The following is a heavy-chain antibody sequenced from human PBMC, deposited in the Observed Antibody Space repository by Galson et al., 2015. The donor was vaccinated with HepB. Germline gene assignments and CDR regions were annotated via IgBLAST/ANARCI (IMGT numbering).Heavy chain of an antibody. Sequence: SVKVPCKASGYTFTNYYMHWVRQAPGQGLEWMGLIDPNDENAKYAQKFQGRVIMTRDTSTSTFYMELRSLRSDDTAVYYCARDGDVDVWGSYRPLDYWGQGALVTVSS. CDR1: GYTFTNYY. D-gene: IGHD3-16*01. V-gene: IGHV1-46*01. CDR3: ARDGDVDVWGSYRPLDY. J-gene: IGHJ4*02. CDR2: IDPNDENA.